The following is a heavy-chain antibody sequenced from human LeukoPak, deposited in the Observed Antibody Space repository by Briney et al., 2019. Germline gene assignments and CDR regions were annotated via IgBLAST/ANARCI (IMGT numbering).Heavy chain of an antibody. Sequence: GGSLRLSCAASGFTFSSYGMHWVRQAPGKGLEWVAVISYDGSNKYYADSVKGRFTISRDNSKNTLYLQMNSLRAEDTAVYYCAKGPTGDDAFDIWGQGTMVTVSS. J-gene: IGHJ3*02. CDR2: ISYDGSNK. CDR1: GFTFSSYG. V-gene: IGHV3-30*18. CDR3: AKGPTGDDAFDI. D-gene: IGHD7-27*01.